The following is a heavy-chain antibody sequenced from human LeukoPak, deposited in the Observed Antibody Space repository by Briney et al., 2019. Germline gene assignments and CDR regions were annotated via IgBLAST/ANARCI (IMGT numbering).Heavy chain of an antibody. CDR2: IHYSGNF. J-gene: IGHJ5*01. V-gene: IGHV4-31*03. CDR3: AREELLRGTDWFPS. Sequence: SQTLSLTCTVSGGSVSSGDSYWNWIRQHPGKGLEWIGYIHYSGNFDYNPSLKSRVTISVDTSNNQFSMRLASVTAADTAVYYCAREELLRGTDWFPSWGQGTLVTVSS. D-gene: IGHD1-26*01. CDR1: GGSVSSGDSY.